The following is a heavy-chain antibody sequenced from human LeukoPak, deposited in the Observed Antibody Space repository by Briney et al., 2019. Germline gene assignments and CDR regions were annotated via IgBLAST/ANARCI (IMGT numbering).Heavy chain of an antibody. CDR1: GGSISTYY. D-gene: IGHD3-22*01. CDR3: ARGFGYDSTGYRAFEI. V-gene: IGHV4-59*01. Sequence: PSETLSLTCTVSGGSISTYYWNWFRQPPGKGLECIGYIDYSGSTNYNPSLKSRVAIPVDTSKNHFSLKLSSVTAADTAVYYCARGFGYDSTGYRAFEIWGQGTTVTVSS. CDR2: IDYSGST. J-gene: IGHJ3*02.